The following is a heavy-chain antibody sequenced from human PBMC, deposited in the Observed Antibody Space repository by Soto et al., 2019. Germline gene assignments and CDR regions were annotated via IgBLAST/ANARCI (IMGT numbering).Heavy chain of an antibody. D-gene: IGHD6-13*01. CDR3: ATYGYSSSGYNDY. J-gene: IGHJ4*02. V-gene: IGHV3-21*01. CDR1: GFSFSNYT. CDR2: ISSSSTYI. Sequence: EVQLVESGGGLVKPGGSLRLSCAASGFSFSNYTMNWVRQAPGKGLEWVSSISSSSTYIYYADSVKGRFTISRDNDKNSLYLQMNSLRAEDTAVYYCATYGYSSSGYNDYWGQGTLVPVSS.